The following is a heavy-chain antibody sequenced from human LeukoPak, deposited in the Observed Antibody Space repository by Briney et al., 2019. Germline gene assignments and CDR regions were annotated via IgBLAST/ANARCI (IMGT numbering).Heavy chain of an antibody. CDR1: EFTFSSYS. CDR2: ISNGSGNR. V-gene: IGHV3-48*01. D-gene: IGHD1-26*01. J-gene: IGHJ6*03. Sequence: GGSLRLSCVASEFTFSSYSMIWVRQAPGKGLEWISYISNGSGNRYYADSVKGRFTISRDNAKNLLYLQMNNLRADDTAVYYCARAAKWEFYHYYTDVWGKGTTVAVSS. CDR3: ARAAKWEFYHYYTDV.